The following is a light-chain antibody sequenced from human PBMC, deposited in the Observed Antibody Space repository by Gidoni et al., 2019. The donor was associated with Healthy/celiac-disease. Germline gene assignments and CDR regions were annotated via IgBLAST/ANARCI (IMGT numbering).Light chain of an antibody. CDR1: QSVSSN. Sequence: EIVMTQSPAPLSVSPGARATLSCRASQSVSSNFAWYQQKPDQAPRLLIHGASTRATGIPARFSGSGSGTEFTLTISSLQSEDFAVYYCQQYNNRPPLTFGGGTKVEIK. CDR2: GAS. V-gene: IGKV3-15*01. CDR3: QQYNNRPPLT. J-gene: IGKJ4*01.